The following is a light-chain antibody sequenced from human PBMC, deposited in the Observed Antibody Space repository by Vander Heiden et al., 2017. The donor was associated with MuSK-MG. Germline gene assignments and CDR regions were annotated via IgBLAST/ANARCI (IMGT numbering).Light chain of an antibody. CDR2: LGS. J-gene: IGKJ4*01. CDR3: MQALQTPLT. V-gene: IGKV2-28*01. Sequence: DIGRPKSPLPLPVPPGEPASISCRSSQSLLHSNGYNYLDWYLQKPGQSPQLLIYLGSNRASGVPDRFSGSGSGTDFTLKISRVEAEDVGVYYCMQALQTPLTFGGGTKVEIK. CDR1: QSLLHSNGYNY.